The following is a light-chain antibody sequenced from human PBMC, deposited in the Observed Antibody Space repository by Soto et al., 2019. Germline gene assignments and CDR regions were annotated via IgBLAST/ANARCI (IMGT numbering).Light chain of an antibody. V-gene: IGKV3-20*01. Sequence: EIVLTQSPGTLSLSPGERATLSSRASQSVTSGYLTWYQQKPGQAPRLLIYGASSRATGIPDRFRGSRSGTDFTLTISRLEPEDFAVYYCQQYGGSPWTFGQGTKVDI. CDR1: QSVTSGY. CDR2: GAS. J-gene: IGKJ1*01. CDR3: QQYGGSPWT.